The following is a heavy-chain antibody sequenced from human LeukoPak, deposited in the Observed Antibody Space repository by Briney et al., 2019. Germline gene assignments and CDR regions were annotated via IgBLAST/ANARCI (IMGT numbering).Heavy chain of an antibody. V-gene: IGHV1-24*01. CDR3: ATGAITTSDFDY. CDR1: GYTLTELS. J-gene: IGHJ4*02. CDR2: FDPEDGET. Sequence: ASVKVSCKVSGYTLTELSMHWVRQAPGKGLEWMGGFDPEDGETIYAQKFQGRVTMTEDTPTDTAYMELSSLRSEDTAVYYCATGAITTSDFDYWGQGTLVTVSS. D-gene: IGHD3-22*01.